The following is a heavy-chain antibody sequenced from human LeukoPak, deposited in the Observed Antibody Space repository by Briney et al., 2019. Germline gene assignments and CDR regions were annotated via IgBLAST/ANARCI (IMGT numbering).Heavy chain of an antibody. Sequence: GGSLRLSCAASGFTFSSYAMSWVRQAPGKGLEWVSAISSSGSTIYYAGSVKGRFTISRDNAKNSLYLQMNSLRAEDTAVYYCARVGEWLATYYFDYWGQGTLVTVSS. CDR1: GFTFSSYA. D-gene: IGHD3-16*01. J-gene: IGHJ4*02. CDR2: ISSSGSTI. V-gene: IGHV3-21*04. CDR3: ARVGEWLATYYFDY.